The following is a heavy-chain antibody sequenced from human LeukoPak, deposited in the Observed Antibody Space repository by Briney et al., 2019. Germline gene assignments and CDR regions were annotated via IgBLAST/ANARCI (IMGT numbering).Heavy chain of an antibody. CDR3: AKAFYYYDSSGSLDY. J-gene: IGHJ4*02. CDR1: GFIFSNHA. V-gene: IGHV3-30-3*01. CDR2: ISYDGDNK. D-gene: IGHD3-22*01. Sequence: GGSLRLSCSASGFIFSNHAIHWVRQAPGKGLEWVAVISYDGDNKYYADSVKGRFTISRDNSKNTLDLQVDSLRAEDTAVYYCAKAFYYYDSSGSLDYWGQGTLITVSS.